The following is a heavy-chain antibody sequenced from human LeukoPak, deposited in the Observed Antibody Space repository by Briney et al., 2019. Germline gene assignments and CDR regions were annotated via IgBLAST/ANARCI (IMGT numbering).Heavy chain of an antibody. Sequence: ASVKVSCKASGYTFTSYAMHWVRQAPGQRLEWMGWINAGNGNTKYSQKFLGRVTITRDTSASTAYMELSSLRSEDTAVYYCATGLWFGEFLFDYWGQGTLVTVSS. CDR1: GYTFTSYA. V-gene: IGHV1-3*01. D-gene: IGHD3-10*01. J-gene: IGHJ4*02. CDR2: INAGNGNT. CDR3: ATGLWFGEFLFDY.